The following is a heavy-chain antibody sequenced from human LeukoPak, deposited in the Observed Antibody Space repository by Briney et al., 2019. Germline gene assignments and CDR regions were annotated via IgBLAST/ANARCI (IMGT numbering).Heavy chain of an antibody. J-gene: IGHJ6*02. CDR3: ARDSAPGYSSSWYWPDYGMDV. Sequence: SQTLSLTCAISGDSVSSNSAAWNWIRQSPSRGLEWLGRTYYRSKWYNDYAVSVKSRITINPDTSKNQFSLQLNSVTPEDTAVYYCARDSAPGYSSSWYWPDYGMDVWGQGTTVTVSS. V-gene: IGHV6-1*01. CDR2: TYYRSKWYN. D-gene: IGHD6-13*01. CDR1: GDSVSSNSAA.